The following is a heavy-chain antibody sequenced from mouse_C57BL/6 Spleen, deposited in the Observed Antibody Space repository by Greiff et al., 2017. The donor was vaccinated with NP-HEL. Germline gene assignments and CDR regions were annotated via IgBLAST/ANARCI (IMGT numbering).Heavy chain of an antibody. CDR2: ISGGGGNT. CDR1: GFTFSSYT. D-gene: IGHD2-4*01. V-gene: IGHV5-9*01. CDR3: ARQGGYDYDVRGGDAMDY. Sequence: EVKLMESGGGLVKPGGSLKLSCAASGFTFSSYTMSWVRQTPEKRLEWVATISGGGGNTYYPDSVKGRFTISRDNAKNTLYLQMRSLRSEDTALYYCARQGGYDYDVRGGDAMDYWGQGTSVTVSS. J-gene: IGHJ4*01.